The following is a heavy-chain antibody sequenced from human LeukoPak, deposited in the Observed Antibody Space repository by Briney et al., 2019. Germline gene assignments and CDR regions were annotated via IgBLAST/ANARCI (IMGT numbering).Heavy chain of an antibody. CDR3: ARNVLLWFGELALDY. V-gene: IGHV4-34*01. Sequence: SETLSLTCAVYGGSFSGYYRSWIRQPPGKGLEWIGEINHSGSTNYNPSLKSRVTISVDTSKNQFSLKLSSVTAADTAVYCCARNVLLWFGELALDYWGQGTLVTVSS. CDR1: GGSFSGYY. J-gene: IGHJ4*02. CDR2: INHSGST. D-gene: IGHD3-10*01.